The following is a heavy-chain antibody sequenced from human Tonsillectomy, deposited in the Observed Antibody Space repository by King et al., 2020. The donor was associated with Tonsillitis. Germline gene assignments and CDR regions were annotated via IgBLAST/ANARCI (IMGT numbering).Heavy chain of an antibody. Sequence: VQLVESGAEVKKPGESLRISCKGSGYSFTSYWINWVRQMPGKGLEWMGKIDPSDSYSNYSPSFQGHVTISADKSISTAYLQWSSLKASDTAMYYCARQGKLLWFGDQSYDWGQGTLVTVSS. V-gene: IGHV5-10-1*03. D-gene: IGHD3-10*01. CDR2: IDPSDSYS. CDR3: ARQGKLLWFGDQSYD. CDR1: GYSFTSYW. J-gene: IGHJ4*02.